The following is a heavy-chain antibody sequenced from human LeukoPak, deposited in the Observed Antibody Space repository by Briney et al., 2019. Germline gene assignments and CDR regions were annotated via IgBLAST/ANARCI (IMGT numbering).Heavy chain of an antibody. V-gene: IGHV3-7*03. J-gene: IGHJ6*02. CDR3: ARGGGLDV. D-gene: IGHD3-16*01. CDR2: INHNGNVN. CDR1: GFTFSSYW. Sequence: GASLRLSCAASGFTFSSYWMNWARQAPGKGLEWVASINHNGNVNYYVDSVKGRFTISRDNAKNSLYLQMSNLRAEDTAVYFCARGGGLDVWGQGATVTVSS.